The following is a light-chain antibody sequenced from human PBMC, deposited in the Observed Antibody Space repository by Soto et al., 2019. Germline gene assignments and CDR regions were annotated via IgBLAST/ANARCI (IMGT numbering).Light chain of an antibody. J-gene: IGLJ3*02. Sequence: QSVLTQPRSVSGSPGQSVTISCTGTSSDVGGYNFVSWYQQYPGKAPKLIIYDVTKRPSGVPSRFSGSKSGNTASLTISGLLAADEAAYYCTSYAGSYTLWVFGGGTKVTVL. V-gene: IGLV2-11*01. CDR3: TSYAGSYTLWV. CDR2: DVT. CDR1: SSDVGGYNF.